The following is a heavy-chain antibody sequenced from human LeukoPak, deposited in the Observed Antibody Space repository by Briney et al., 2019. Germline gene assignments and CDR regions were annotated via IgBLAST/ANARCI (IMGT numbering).Heavy chain of an antibody. CDR1: GFTFSSFA. CDR3: AKGGSGWPHDAFNI. J-gene: IGHJ3*02. D-gene: IGHD6-19*01. V-gene: IGHV3-23*01. CDR2: VSGSGGST. Sequence: GGSLRLSYAVSGFTFSSFAFSWVRQAPGKGLECVSAVSGSGGSTYYADSMKGRFTNSRDNSKNTLYLQMNSLRAEDTAVYYCAKGGSGWPHDAFNIWGQGTMVTVSS.